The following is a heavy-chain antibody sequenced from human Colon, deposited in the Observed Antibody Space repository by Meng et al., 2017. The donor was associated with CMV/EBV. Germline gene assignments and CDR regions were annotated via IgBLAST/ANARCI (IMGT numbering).Heavy chain of an antibody. Sequence: GESLKISCAASGFTFSNYPIHWVRQAPGKGLEWVASISYDGGDKYYADSVKGRLTISRDNSKNTLYLQMNSLRPEDTAVYYCTRDDCSGVNCYFGGLKAFEIWGQGTMVTVSS. CDR2: ISYDGGDK. CDR1: GFTFSNYP. V-gene: IGHV3-30*04. J-gene: IGHJ3*02. CDR3: TRDDCSGVNCYFGGLKAFEI. D-gene: IGHD2-15*01.